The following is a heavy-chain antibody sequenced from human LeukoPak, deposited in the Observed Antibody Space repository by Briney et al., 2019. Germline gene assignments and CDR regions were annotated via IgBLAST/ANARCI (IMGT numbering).Heavy chain of an antibody. Sequence: ASVKVSCKASGYTFTGYYMHWVRQAPGQGLEWMGWINPNSGGTNYAQKFQGWVTMTTDTSMSTAYMELRSLRSDDTAVYYCARVYDILTGYPTIDYWGQGTLVTVSS. CDR3: ARVYDILTGYPTIDY. CDR2: INPNSGGT. V-gene: IGHV1-2*04. CDR1: GYTFTGYY. D-gene: IGHD3-9*01. J-gene: IGHJ4*02.